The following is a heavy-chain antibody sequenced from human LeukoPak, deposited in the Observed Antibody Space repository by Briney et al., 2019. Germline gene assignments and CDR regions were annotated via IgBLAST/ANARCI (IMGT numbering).Heavy chain of an antibody. J-gene: IGHJ6*03. D-gene: IGHD2-2*01. V-gene: IGHV4-39*01. CDR2: IYYSGST. Sequence: PSETLSLTCTVSGGSISSSSYYWGWIRQPPGKGLEWIGSIYYSGSTYYNPSLKSRVTISVDTSKNQFSLKLSSVTAADTAVYYCASKPRYCSSTSCYSVDYYYYYMDVWGKGTTVTVSS. CDR3: ASKPRYCSSTSCYSVDYYYYYMDV. CDR1: GGSISSSSYY.